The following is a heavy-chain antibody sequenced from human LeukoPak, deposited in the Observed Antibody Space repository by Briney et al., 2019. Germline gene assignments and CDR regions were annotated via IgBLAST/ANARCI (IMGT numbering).Heavy chain of an antibody. Sequence: PSETLSLICTVSGGSISSYYWSWIRQPPGKGLERIGYIYYSGSTNYNPSLKSRVTISVDTSKNQFSLKLSSVTAADTAVYYCARDLRGLAFDIWGQGTMVTVSS. CDR2: IYYSGST. D-gene: IGHD3-22*01. J-gene: IGHJ3*02. CDR1: GGSISSYY. CDR3: ARDLRGLAFDI. V-gene: IGHV4-59*01.